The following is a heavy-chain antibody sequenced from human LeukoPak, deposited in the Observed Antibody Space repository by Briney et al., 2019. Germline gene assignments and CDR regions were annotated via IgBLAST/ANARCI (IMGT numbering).Heavy chain of an antibody. J-gene: IGHJ4*02. Sequence: ASVKVSCKASGYTLINSAIGWVRPAPGQGLEWVSWISPYNGYTKYAESLQGRVTMTTDTSTSTAYMELRSLRSDDTAMYYCARVGASYYGLIDYWGQGTRVTVSS. D-gene: IGHD1-26*01. CDR2: ISPYNGYT. CDR1: GYTLINSA. V-gene: IGHV1-18*01. CDR3: ARVGASYYGLIDY.